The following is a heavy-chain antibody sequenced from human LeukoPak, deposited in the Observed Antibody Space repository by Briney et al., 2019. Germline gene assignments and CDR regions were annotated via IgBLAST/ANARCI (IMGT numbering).Heavy chain of an antibody. V-gene: IGHV3-30-3*01. Sequence: GGSLRLSCAASGFTFSSYAMHWVRQAPGKGLEWVSVISYDGINKYYADSVKGRFTISRDNSKNTLYLQMNSLRAEDTAVYYCARESPTVTYYYYMDVWGKGTTVTVSS. D-gene: IGHD4-11*01. J-gene: IGHJ6*03. CDR1: GFTFSSYA. CDR3: ARESPTVTYYYYMDV. CDR2: ISYDGINK.